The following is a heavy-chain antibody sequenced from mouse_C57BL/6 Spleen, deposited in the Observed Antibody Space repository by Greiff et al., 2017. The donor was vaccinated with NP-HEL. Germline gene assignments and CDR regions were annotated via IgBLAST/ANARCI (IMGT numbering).Heavy chain of an antibody. CDR3: ARISFPHYYGSHWYFDV. CDR2: ISSGSSTI. Sequence: EVHLVESGGGLVKPGGSLKLSCAASGFTFSDYGMHWVRQAPEKGLEWVAYISSGSSTIYYADTVKGRFTISRDNAKNTLFLQMTSLRSEDTAMYYCARISFPHYYGSHWYFDVWGTGTTVTVSS. CDR1: GFTFSDYG. J-gene: IGHJ1*03. D-gene: IGHD1-1*01. V-gene: IGHV5-17*01.